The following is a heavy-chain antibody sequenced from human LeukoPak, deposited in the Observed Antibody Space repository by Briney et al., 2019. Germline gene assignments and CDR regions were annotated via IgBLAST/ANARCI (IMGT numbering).Heavy chain of an antibody. J-gene: IGHJ6*02. Sequence: AGGSLRLSCAASGFTFSDHYMDWVRQAPGKGLEWVGHTRNKANSYTTEYAASVKGRFTVSRDDSKNSLYLQMNSLKTEDTAVYYCARARLLWFGEFYGMDVWGQGTTVTVSS. D-gene: IGHD3-10*01. CDR2: TRNKANSYTT. V-gene: IGHV3-72*01. CDR3: ARARLLWFGEFYGMDV. CDR1: GFTFSDHY.